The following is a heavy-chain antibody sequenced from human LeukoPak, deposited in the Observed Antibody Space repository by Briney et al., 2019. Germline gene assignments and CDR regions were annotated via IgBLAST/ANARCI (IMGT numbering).Heavy chain of an antibody. D-gene: IGHD1-26*01. CDR1: GFSLSTSGVG. V-gene: IGHV2-5*01. Sequence: SGPTLVKPTQILRLTCTFSGFSLSTSGVGVGWIRQPPGKALEWLALIYWNDDKRYSPSLKSRLTITKDTSKNQVVLTMTNMDPVDTATYYCAHDHYLYFFDYWGQGTLVTASS. CDR3: AHDHYLYFFDY. J-gene: IGHJ4*02. CDR2: IYWNDDK.